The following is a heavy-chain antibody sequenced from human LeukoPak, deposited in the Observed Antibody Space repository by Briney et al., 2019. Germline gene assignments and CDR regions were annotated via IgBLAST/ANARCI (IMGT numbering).Heavy chain of an antibody. CDR3: ARGPLYGDYIDAFDI. Sequence: SETLSLTCAVYGGSFSGYYWSWIRQPPGKGLEWIGEISHSGSTNYNPSLKSRVTISVDTPKNQFSLKLSSVTAADTAVYYCARGPLYGDYIDAFDIWGQGTMVTVSS. V-gene: IGHV4-34*01. CDR2: ISHSGST. J-gene: IGHJ3*02. D-gene: IGHD4-17*01. CDR1: GGSFSGYY.